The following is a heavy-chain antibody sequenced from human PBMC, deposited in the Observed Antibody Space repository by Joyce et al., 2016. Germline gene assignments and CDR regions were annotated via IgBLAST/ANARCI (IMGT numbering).Heavy chain of an antibody. CDR1: GFTCSSHW. D-gene: IGHD1-1*01. CDR2: INPTRSKN. CDR3: TREFKWNWDF. V-gene: IGHV3-7*04. Sequence: EVQLVESGGGLVQLGGSPRLSVAASGFTCSSHWRSWVRQAPGKGLEWVANINPTRSKNNYADSVKGRFNISRDNAKKALNLHMHSLRAGDAAVYYCTREFKWNWDFWGQGTLVTVSS. J-gene: IGHJ4*02.